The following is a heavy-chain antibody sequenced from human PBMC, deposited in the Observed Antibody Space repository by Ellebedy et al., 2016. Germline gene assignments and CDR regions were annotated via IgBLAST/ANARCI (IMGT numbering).Heavy chain of an antibody. CDR3: ARTFVPYATFGRPNSYFHIDV. J-gene: IGHJ6*03. CDR2: TFYSGTT. CDR1: SGSIRNPDHF. Sequence: SETLSLXXTVSSGSIRNPDHFWTWIRLSPGRGLEWIGYTFYSGTTYYNPSLRSRVRISVDTSKNQFSLNMQSLTAADSGVFYCARTFVPYATFGRPNSYFHIDVWGKGSTVIVSS. V-gene: IGHV4-30-4*01. D-gene: IGHD2-21*01.